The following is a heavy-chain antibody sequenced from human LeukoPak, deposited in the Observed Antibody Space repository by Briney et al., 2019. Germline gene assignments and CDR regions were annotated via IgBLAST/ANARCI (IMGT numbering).Heavy chain of an antibody. D-gene: IGHD1-14*01. CDR1: GGSISSGGYS. V-gene: IGHV4-30-2*01. CDR3: AREYRPLAYFDY. J-gene: IGHJ4*02. CDR2: IYHSGST. Sequence: SETLSLTCAVSGGSISSGGYSWSWLRQPPGKGLEWIGYIYHSGSTYYNPSLKSRVTISVDRSKNQFSLKLSSVTAADTAVYYCAREYRPLAYFDYWGQGTLVTVSS.